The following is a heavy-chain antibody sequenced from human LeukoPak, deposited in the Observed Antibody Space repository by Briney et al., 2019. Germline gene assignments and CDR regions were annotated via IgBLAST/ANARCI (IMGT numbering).Heavy chain of an antibody. CDR3: AKDWGANNWYNWFDP. CDR2: TSHDGNAE. Sequence: PGGSLRLSCEVSGFTISNHGTHWVRQAPGKGLEWVAMTSHDGNAEYYTDSVKGRLTISRDNSKNTLYLQMNSLTTEDTATYYCAKDWGANNWYNWFDPWGQGTQVTVSS. J-gene: IGHJ5*02. V-gene: IGHV3-30*18. CDR1: GFTISNHG. D-gene: IGHD1-20*01.